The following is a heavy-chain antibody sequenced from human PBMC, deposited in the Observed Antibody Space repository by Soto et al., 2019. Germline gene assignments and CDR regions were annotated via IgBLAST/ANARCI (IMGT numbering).Heavy chain of an antibody. CDR3: VRDGGGSGILYRYGMDV. V-gene: IGHV3-21*01. J-gene: IGHJ6*02. D-gene: IGHD3-10*01. CDR1: GFTFSNYN. CDR2: ISSSSSYI. Sequence: EVQLVESGGGLVKPGGSLRLSCAASGFTFSNYNINWVRQAPGKGLEWVSSISSSSSYISYTDSVRGRFTISRDNAKNSLYLLTNSLRAEDTAVYECVRDGGGSGILYRYGMDVLGQGTTVTVSS.